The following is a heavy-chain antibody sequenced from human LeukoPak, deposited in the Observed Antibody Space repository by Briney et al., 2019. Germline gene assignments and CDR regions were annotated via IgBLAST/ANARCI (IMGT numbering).Heavy chain of an antibody. D-gene: IGHD3-22*01. J-gene: IGHJ3*01. CDR3: VRDDDYERADMWYDALDV. Sequence: GGSLSLSCAGSGFMLSKYWMTWVPQAPGKGLEWVANIRQDGIRQYYLDSVEGRSSMSRDNAQNSLFLQMNNLRVEDTAIYYCVRDDDYERADMWYDALDVWGPGTRVTVSS. V-gene: IGHV3-7*01. CDR1: GFMLSKYW. CDR2: IRQDGIRQ.